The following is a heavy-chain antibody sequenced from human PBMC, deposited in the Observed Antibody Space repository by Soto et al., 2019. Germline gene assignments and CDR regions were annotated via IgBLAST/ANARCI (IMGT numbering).Heavy chain of an antibody. CDR2: INPNSGGT. D-gene: IGHD6-6*01. V-gene: IGHV1-2*04. Sequence: GASVKVSCKASGYTFTGYYMHWVRQAPGQGLEWMGWINPNSGGTNYAQKFQGWVTMTRDTSISTAYMELSRLRSDGTAVYYCARDLVSSSSSNYYYGMDVWGQGTTVTVSS. CDR1: GYTFTGYY. CDR3: ARDLVSSSSSNYYYGMDV. J-gene: IGHJ6*02.